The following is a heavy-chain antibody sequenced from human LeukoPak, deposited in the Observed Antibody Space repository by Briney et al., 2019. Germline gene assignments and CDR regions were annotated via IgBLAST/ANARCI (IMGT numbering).Heavy chain of an antibody. Sequence: GGSLRLSCAASGFTFSNYWMSWVRQAPGKGLEWVSSISSSSSYIYYADSVKGRFTISRDNAKNSLYLQMNSLRAEDTAVYYCARDYPPNYDILTGYYPGPFDYWGQGTLVTVSS. D-gene: IGHD3-9*01. CDR3: ARDYPPNYDILTGYYPGPFDY. CDR1: GFTFSNYW. J-gene: IGHJ4*02. CDR2: ISSSSSYI. V-gene: IGHV3-21*01.